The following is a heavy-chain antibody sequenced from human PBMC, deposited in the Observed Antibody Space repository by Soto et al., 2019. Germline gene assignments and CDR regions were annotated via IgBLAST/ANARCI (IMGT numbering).Heavy chain of an antibody. J-gene: IGHJ4*02. D-gene: IGHD6-13*01. CDR2: IWYDGSNK. Sequence: HPGGSLRLSCAASGFTFSSYGMHWVRQAPGKGLEWVAVIWYDGSNKYYADSVKGRFTISRDNSKNTLYLQMNSLRAEDTAVYYCARDGSSWYVLGYWGQGTLVTVSS. CDR1: GFTFSSYG. V-gene: IGHV3-33*01. CDR3: ARDGSSWYVLGY.